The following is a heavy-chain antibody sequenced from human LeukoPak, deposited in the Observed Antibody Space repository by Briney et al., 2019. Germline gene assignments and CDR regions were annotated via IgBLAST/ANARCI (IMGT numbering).Heavy chain of an antibody. CDR1: GFTFDDYA. CDR3: AKGHITRVRGGDWFDP. J-gene: IGHJ5*02. CDR2: ISWNSGSI. D-gene: IGHD3-10*01. Sequence: GGSLRLSCAASGFTFDDYAMHWVRHAPGKGLEWVSGISWNSGSIGYADSGKGRFTISRDNAKNSLYLQMNSLRAEDTALYYWAKGHITRVRGGDWFDPWGQGTLVTVSS. V-gene: IGHV3-9*01.